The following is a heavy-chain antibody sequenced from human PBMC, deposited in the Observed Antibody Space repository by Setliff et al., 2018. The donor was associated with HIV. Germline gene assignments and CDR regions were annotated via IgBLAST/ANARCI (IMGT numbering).Heavy chain of an antibody. CDR3: ATFCSTSSCRYAPLFDP. J-gene: IGHJ5*02. D-gene: IGHD3-3*01. V-gene: IGHV4-34*01. Sequence: PSETLSLTCAVYGGSFSGYYWSWIRQPPGKGLEWIGEINHSGSTNYNPSLKSRVTISADMSTNQFSLKLTSVTAADTAVYYCATFCSTSSCRYAPLFDPWGLGTLVTVSS. CDR2: INHSGST. CDR1: GGSFSGYY.